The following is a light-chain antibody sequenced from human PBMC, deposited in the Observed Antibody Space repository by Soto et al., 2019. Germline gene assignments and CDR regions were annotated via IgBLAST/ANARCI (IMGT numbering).Light chain of an antibody. CDR2: DAS. CDR1: QTVRNNY. CDR3: KQFSSYPLT. Sequence: EIVFTQSPGTLALSPWQLPTLSCRASQTVRNNYLAWYQQKPGQAPRLLIYDASSRATGIPDRFSGGGSGTDFTLTISRLEPEEFAVYYCKQFSSYPLTFGGGTKVDIK. V-gene: IGKV3-20*01. J-gene: IGKJ4*01.